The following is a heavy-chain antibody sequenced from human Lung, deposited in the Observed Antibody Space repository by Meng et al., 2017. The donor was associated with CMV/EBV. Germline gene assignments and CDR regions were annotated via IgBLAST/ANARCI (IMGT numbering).Heavy chain of an antibody. CDR1: GFTFGFYS. CDR3: ARDQGSYEQLAPDYYYGMDV. J-gene: IGHJ6*02. V-gene: IGHV3-21*01. CDR2: ITSASRYI. Sequence: GESLKISCAASGFTFGFYSLNWVRQAPGKGLEWVASITSASRYIFYADSVRGRFTVSRDNAKNSIYLQMNSLRAEDTAVYYCARDQGSYEQLAPDYYYGMDVWXRGTTVTVSS. D-gene: IGHD1-1*01.